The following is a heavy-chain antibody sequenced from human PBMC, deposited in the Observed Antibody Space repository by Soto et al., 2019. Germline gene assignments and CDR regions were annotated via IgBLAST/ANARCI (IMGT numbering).Heavy chain of an antibody. D-gene: IGHD2-2*01. CDR1: GSTFSSSA. CDR3: PRSQGSSTSLEIYYYYYYGMDV. J-gene: IGHJ6*02. Sequence: QVQLVQPGAELKKPGSSVKVSCKATGSTFSSSAISWVRQAPGQGLEWMGGIIPISGTANYAQKCQGRVTITADESTSTAYMELSSLRSEDTAAYYCPRSQGSSTSLEIYYYYYYGMDVWGQGTTVTVSS. CDR2: IIPISGTA. V-gene: IGHV1-69*01.